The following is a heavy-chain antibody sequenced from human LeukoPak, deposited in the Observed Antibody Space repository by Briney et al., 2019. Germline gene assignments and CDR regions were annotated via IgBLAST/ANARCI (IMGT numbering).Heavy chain of an antibody. CDR1: GFTFSSYA. D-gene: IGHD2-21*02. V-gene: IGHV3-30*04. J-gene: IGHJ4*02. CDR3: ARDLFCGGDCYSGY. CDR2: ISYDGSNK. Sequence: GGSLRLSCAASGFTFSSYAMRWVRQAPGKGLEWVAVISYDGSNKYYADSVKGRFTISRDNSKNTLYLQMNSLRAEDTAVYYCARDLFCGGDCYSGYWGQGTLVTVSS.